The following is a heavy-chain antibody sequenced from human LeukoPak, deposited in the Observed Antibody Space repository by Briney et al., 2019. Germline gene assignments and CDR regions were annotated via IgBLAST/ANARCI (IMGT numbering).Heavy chain of an antibody. J-gene: IGHJ4*02. CDR1: GFTFSSYS. D-gene: IGHD6-19*01. Sequence: PGGSLRLSCAASGFTFSSYSMNWVRQAPGKGLEWASSISSSSSYIYYADSVKGRFTISRDNAKNSLYLQMNSLRAEDTAVYYCAAGYSSGWYYFDYWGQGTLVTVSS. CDR2: ISSSSSYI. CDR3: AAGYSSGWYYFDY. V-gene: IGHV3-21*01.